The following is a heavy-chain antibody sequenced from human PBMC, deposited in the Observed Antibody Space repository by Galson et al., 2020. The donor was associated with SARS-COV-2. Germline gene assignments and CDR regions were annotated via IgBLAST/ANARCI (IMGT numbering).Heavy chain of an antibody. J-gene: IGHJ4*02. CDR2: ISPNSAYI. CDR1: GFTFNTYY. D-gene: IGHD6-6*01. Sequence: GESLKISCAASGFTFNTYYMNWVRQAPGKGLEWVSSISPNSAYIYYTDSMRGRFTISRDNARNSVYLQMDSLRAEDTAVYYCAREPEDSSSSQPPLDYWGQGTLVTVSS. CDR3: AREPEDSSSSQPPLDY. V-gene: IGHV3-21*01.